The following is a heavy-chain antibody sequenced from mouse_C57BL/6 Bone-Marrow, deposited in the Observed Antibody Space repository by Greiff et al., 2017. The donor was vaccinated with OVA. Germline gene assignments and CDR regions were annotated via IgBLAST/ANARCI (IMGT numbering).Heavy chain of an antibody. CDR2: IIHDGSGT. CDR1: GFTFSDYY. Sequence: EVMLVESEGGLVQPGSSMKLSCTASGFTFSDYYMAWVRQVPEKGLEWVANIIHDGSGTSSLDSLKGRFFFSRDNAKNILYLQMSSLKSEDTATYYCARGGSPFDYWGQGTTLTVSS. J-gene: IGHJ2*01. V-gene: IGHV5-16*01. CDR3: ARGGSPFDY.